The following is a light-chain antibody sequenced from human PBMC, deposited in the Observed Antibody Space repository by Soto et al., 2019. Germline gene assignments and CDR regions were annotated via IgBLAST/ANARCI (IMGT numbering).Light chain of an antibody. CDR3: ASYAISSTRV. Sequence: QSALTQPASVSGSPGQSNTISCTGSNNDVGAYNYVSWYQQHPGKAPKLIIYEVNNQPSGVSHRFSGSKSGNTASLTISGLQADDEADYYCASYAISSTRVFGGGTKVTVL. J-gene: IGLJ3*02. CDR2: EVN. V-gene: IGLV2-14*01. CDR1: NNDVGAYNY.